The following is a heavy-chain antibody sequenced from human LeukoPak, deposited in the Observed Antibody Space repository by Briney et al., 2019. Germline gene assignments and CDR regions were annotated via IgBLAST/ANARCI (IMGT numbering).Heavy chain of an antibody. Sequence: KPSETLSLTCTVSGGSISSYYWSWIRQPPGKGLEWIGYIYYSGSTNYNPSLKSRVTISVDTSKNQFSLKLSSVTAADTAVYYCARGRIAAAGTYYYYYGMDVWGQGTTVTVSS. CDR3: ARGRIAAAGTYYYYYGMDV. V-gene: IGHV4-59*01. CDR1: GGSISSYY. CDR2: IYYSGST. J-gene: IGHJ6*02. D-gene: IGHD6-13*01.